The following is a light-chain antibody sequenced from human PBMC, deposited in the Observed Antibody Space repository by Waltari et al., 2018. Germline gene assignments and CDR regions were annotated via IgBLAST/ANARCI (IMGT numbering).Light chain of an antibody. J-gene: IGLJ3*02. Sequence: QSALTQPPSASGSPGQSVTISCTGTSSDVGGYNSVSWYQQHPGKAPKLMIYEVTKRPSGVPERFSGSKSGNTASLIGSGLQAEDEADYHCSSYADSDNLVFGGGTKLTVL. CDR3: SSYADSDNLV. CDR1: SSDVGGYNS. CDR2: EVT. V-gene: IGLV2-8*01.